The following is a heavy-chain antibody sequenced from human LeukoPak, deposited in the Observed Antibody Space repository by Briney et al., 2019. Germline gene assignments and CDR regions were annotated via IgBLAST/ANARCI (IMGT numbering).Heavy chain of an antibody. CDR2: ISSSSSYI. V-gene: IGHV3-21*01. Sequence: GGSLRRSCAASGFTFSSYSMNWVRQAPGKGLEWVSSISSSSSYIYYADSVKGRFTISRDNAKNSLYLQMNSLRAEDTAVYYCARDSIAVAGTADYWGQGTLVTVSS. CDR3: ARDSIAVAGTADY. CDR1: GFTFSSYS. D-gene: IGHD6-19*01. J-gene: IGHJ4*02.